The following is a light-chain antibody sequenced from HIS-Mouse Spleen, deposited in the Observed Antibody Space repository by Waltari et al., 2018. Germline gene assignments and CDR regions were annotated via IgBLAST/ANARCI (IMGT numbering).Light chain of an antibody. J-gene: IGLJ3*02. CDR3: CSYAGSSTWV. V-gene: IGLV2-23*01. Sequence: QSALTPPAPSSGSPGQATTIPCTGTRSDVGSSNRVSWYQQHPGKAPKLMIYEGSKRPSGVSNRFSGSKAGNTASLTISGLQAEDEADYYCCSYAGSSTWVFGGGTKLTVL. CDR2: EGS. CDR1: RSDVGSSNR.